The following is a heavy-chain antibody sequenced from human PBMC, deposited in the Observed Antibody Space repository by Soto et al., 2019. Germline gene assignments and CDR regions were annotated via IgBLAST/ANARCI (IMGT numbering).Heavy chain of an antibody. CDR3: ARDLEYYDILTGPNGRYNAFDI. D-gene: IGHD3-9*01. Sequence: GASVKVSCKDSGGTFSIYAISWVLQAALRWLDWMGGIIPIFGTANYAQKFQGRVTITADESTSTAYMELSSLRSEDTAVYYCARDLEYYDILTGPNGRYNAFDIWGQGTMVTGS. V-gene: IGHV1-69*13. CDR1: GGTFSIYA. J-gene: IGHJ3*02. CDR2: IIPIFGTA.